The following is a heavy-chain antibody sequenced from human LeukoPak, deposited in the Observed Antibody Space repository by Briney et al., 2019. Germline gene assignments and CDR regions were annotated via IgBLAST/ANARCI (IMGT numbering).Heavy chain of an antibody. CDR2: ISSSGSTI. Sequence: LSLTCAVYGGSFSGYYWSWIRQPPGKGLEWVSYISSSGSTIKYADSVKGRFTISRDNAKNSLYLQMSSLRAEDTAVYYCARAQDFGDYTSAYNFDSWGQGTLVTVSS. J-gene: IGHJ4*02. CDR1: GGSFSGYY. V-gene: IGHV3-11*01. D-gene: IGHD4-17*01. CDR3: ARAQDFGDYTSAYNFDS.